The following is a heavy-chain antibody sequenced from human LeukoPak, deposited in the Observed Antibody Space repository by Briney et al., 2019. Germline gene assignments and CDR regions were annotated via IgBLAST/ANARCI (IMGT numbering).Heavy chain of an antibody. CDR3: ARDWVTTKLSLDFDY. J-gene: IGHJ4*02. CDR2: ISAYNGNT. CDR1: GYTFTSYG. Sequence: ASVKVSCKASGYTFTSYGISWVRQAPGQGLEWMGWISAYNGNTNYAQKLQGRVTMTTDTSTSTAYMELRSLRSDDTAVYYCARDWVTTKLSLDFDYWRQGTLVTVSS. V-gene: IGHV1-18*01. D-gene: IGHD4-11*01.